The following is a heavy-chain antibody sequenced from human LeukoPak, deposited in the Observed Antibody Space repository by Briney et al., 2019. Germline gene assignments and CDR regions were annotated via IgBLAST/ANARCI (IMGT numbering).Heavy chain of an antibody. CDR1: GGTFSSYA. CDR3: ARGDPEERHVLRYFDWLPFDY. D-gene: IGHD3-9*01. Sequence: ASVKVSCKASGGTFSSYAISWVRQASGQGLEWMGWISAYNGNTNYAQKLQGRVTMTTDTSTSTAYMELRSLRSDDTAVYYRARGDPEERHVLRYFDWLPFDYWGQGTLVTVSS. V-gene: IGHV1-18*01. J-gene: IGHJ4*02. CDR2: ISAYNGNT.